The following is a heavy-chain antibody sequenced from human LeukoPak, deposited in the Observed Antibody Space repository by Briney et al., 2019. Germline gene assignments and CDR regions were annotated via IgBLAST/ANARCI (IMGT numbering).Heavy chain of an antibody. D-gene: IGHD3-10*02. CDR3: ARVFVGENFDY. CDR2: ISYTGAKK. Sequence: PGGSLRLSCEASGFIFSSYEMNWVRQAPGKGLEWLSYISYTGAKKYYADSVKGRFTTSRDNAKNELYLQMNSLRAEDTAVYFCARVFVGENFDYWGQGTLVTVSS. J-gene: IGHJ4*02. V-gene: IGHV3-48*03. CDR1: GFIFSSYE.